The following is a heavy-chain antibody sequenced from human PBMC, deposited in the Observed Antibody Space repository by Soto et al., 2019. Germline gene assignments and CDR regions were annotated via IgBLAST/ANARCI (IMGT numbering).Heavy chain of an antibody. Sequence: EVQLVESGGGLVQPGGYLRLSCAASGFPFSSYWMTWVRQAPGKGLEWVANIRQDGNEIFYVDSVKGRFTISRDNAKNSLYLQMNSLRAEDAAVYYGARLISEWRLDYWGHGTLVTVSS. J-gene: IGHJ4*01. V-gene: IGHV3-7*01. CDR3: ARLISEWRLDY. CDR1: GFPFSSYW. CDR2: IRQDGNEI. D-gene: IGHD3-3*01.